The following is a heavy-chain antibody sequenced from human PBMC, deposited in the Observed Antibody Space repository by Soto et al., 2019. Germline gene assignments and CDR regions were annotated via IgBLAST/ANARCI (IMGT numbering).Heavy chain of an antibody. CDR3: AREDFWSGYYTGWFDP. CDR1: GYTFTGYY. CDR2: INPNSGGT. J-gene: IGHJ5*02. D-gene: IGHD3-3*01. Sequence: ASVKVSCKASGYTFTGYYMHWVRQAPGQGLEWMGWINPNSGGTNYAQKFQGWVTMTRDTSISTAYMELSRLRSGDTAVYYCAREDFWSGYYTGWFDPWGQGTLVTVSS. V-gene: IGHV1-2*04.